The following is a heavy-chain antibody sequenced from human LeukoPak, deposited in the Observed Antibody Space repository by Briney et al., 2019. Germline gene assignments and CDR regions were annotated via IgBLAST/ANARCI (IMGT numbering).Heavy chain of an antibody. J-gene: IGHJ4*02. D-gene: IGHD3-10*01. CDR2: ISWNSASI. CDR3: AKDTMPVSGSGSYFDY. CDR1: GFTLSDFA. Sequence: GGSLRRSCAASGFTLSDFAMVWVGHGPGKGREGFSGISWNSASIDYADSVKGRFTISRDNAKNSLYLQMNSLRTDDTALYYCAKDTMPVSGSGSYFDYWGQGTLVTVSS. V-gene: IGHV3-9*01.